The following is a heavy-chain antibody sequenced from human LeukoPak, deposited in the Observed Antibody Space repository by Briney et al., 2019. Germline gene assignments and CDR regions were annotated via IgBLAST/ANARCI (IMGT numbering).Heavy chain of an antibody. D-gene: IGHD3-3*01. CDR1: GGSFGGYY. Sequence: SETLSLTCAVDGGSFGGYYWSWIRQPPGKGLEWIGEINHSGSTDYNPSLKSRVTISEDTSKNQFSLKLSSVTAADTAVYYCARAFRGIFGVFEAFDIWGQGTMVTVSS. CDR2: INHSGST. V-gene: IGHV4-34*01. CDR3: ARAFRGIFGVFEAFDI. J-gene: IGHJ3*02.